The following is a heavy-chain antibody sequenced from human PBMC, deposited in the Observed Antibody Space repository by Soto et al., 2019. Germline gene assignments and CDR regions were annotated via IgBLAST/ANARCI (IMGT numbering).Heavy chain of an antibody. CDR3: ARDTAAAGTRWFDP. V-gene: IGHV4-59*01. CDR1: GGSISSYY. Sequence: PSETLSLTCTVSGGSISSYYWSWIRQPPGKGLEWIGYIYYSGSTNYNPSLKSRVTISVDTSKNQFSLKLSSVTAADTAVYYCARDTAAAGTRWFDPWGQGTLVTVS. CDR2: IYYSGST. D-gene: IGHD6-13*01. J-gene: IGHJ5*02.